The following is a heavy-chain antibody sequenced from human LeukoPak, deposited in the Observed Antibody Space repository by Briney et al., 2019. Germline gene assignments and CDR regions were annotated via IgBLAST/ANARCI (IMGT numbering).Heavy chain of an antibody. Sequence: PSETLSLTCKVSGGSISTYYWSWFRQPPGKGLEWIGYIYNSGSTTYNPSLKSRVTIPVDTSKNQFSLKLTSVTATDTAVYYCARHGSGWSFDYWGQGALVTVSS. D-gene: IGHD6-19*01. J-gene: IGHJ4*02. CDR1: GGSISTYY. CDR3: ARHGSGWSFDY. CDR2: IYNSGST. V-gene: IGHV4-59*01.